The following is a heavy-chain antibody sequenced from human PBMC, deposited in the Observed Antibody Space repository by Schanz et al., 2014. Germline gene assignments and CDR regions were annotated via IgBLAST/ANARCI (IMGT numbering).Heavy chain of an antibody. D-gene: IGHD2-8*02. J-gene: IGHJ6*02. CDR3: ARDSLRGATGGYGMDV. V-gene: IGHV4-31*03. CDR1: GGSISSGSYY. Sequence: QVQLQESGPGLVKPSQTLSLTCSVSGGSISSGSYYWNWIRQPAGKGLEWIGYIYYSGSTYYNPSLKSRVTISVDTSKNQFSLNLSSATAADTAVYYCARDSLRGATGGYGMDVWGQGTTVTVSS. CDR2: IYYSGST.